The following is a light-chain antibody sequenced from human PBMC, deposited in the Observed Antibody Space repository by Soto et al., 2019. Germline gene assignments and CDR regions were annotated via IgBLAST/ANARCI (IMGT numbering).Light chain of an antibody. J-gene: IGKJ1*01. CDR1: QSVGSNY. V-gene: IGKV3-20*01. Sequence: EIVLTQSPDTLSLSPGERATLSCRASQSVGSNYLAWYQQKPGQAPRLLIYDASSRATGIPDRFSGSGSGTDFTLTISRLEPEDFAVYYCQQYGRSPRTFGQGTKVEI. CDR2: DAS. CDR3: QQYGRSPRT.